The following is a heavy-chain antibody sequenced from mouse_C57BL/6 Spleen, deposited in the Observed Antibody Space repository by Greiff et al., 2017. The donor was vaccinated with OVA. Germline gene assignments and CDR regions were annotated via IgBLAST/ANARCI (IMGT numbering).Heavy chain of an antibody. Sequence: QVHVKQPGAELVKPGASVKMSCKASGYTFTSYWITWVKQRPGQGLEWIGDIYPGSGSTNYNEKFKSKATLTVDTSSSTAYMQLSSLTSEDSAVYYCARSRYHWYFDVWGTGTTVTVSS. CDR3: ARSRYHWYFDV. D-gene: IGHD1-1*01. CDR1: GYTFTSYW. CDR2: IYPGSGST. J-gene: IGHJ1*03. V-gene: IGHV1-55*01.